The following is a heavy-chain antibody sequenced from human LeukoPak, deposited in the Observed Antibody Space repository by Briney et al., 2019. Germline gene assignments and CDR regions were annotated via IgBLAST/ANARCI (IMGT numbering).Heavy chain of an antibody. V-gene: IGHV3-74*01. CDR3: ASGYYSTSEGGNGY. CDR1: GFTFSDYW. CDR2: IDSDGSTT. J-gene: IGHJ4*02. D-gene: IGHD2/OR15-2a*01. Sequence: GGSLTLSCAASGFTFSDYWMHWVRKAPGKGLVWVSRIDSDGSTTNYADSVKGRFTISRDNAKNTLYLQMNSLRAEDTAVYYCASGYYSTSEGGNGYWGQGTLVTVSS.